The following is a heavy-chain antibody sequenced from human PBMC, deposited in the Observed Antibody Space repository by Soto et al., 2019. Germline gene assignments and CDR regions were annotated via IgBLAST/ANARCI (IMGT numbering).Heavy chain of an antibody. CDR2: NDYSGST. V-gene: IGHV4-39*01. J-gene: IGHJ6*03. Sequence: SETLSLTCSVSGGSISSSSYYWGWIRQPPGKGPEWIGSNDYSGSTYYNPSLKSPVTISVETSKNQFSLKLSSVTAAETAVYYCARQVVAAHFHYQYMDVWGKGTTVTVSS. CDR1: GGSISSSSYY. D-gene: IGHD2-15*01. CDR3: ARQVVAAHFHYQYMDV.